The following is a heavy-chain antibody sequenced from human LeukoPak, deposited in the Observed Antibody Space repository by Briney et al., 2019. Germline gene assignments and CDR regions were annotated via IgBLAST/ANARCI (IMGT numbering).Heavy chain of an antibody. CDR2: INTNTGNP. CDR1: GYTFTSYG. CDR3: ARDFETYYYGSGSTDY. D-gene: IGHD3-10*01. Sequence: ASVKVSCKASGYTFTSYGISWVRQAPGQGLEWMGWINTNTGNPTYAQGFTGRFVFSLDTSVSTAYLQISSLKAEDTAVYYCARDFETYYYGSGSTDYWGQGTLVTVSS. V-gene: IGHV7-4-1*02. J-gene: IGHJ4*02.